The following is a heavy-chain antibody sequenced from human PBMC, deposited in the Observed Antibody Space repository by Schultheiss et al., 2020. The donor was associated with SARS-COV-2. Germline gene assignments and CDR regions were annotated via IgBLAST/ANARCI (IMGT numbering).Heavy chain of an antibody. CDR2: ISYDGSNK. CDR3: AKDFGVGATLMDY. D-gene: IGHD1-26*01. CDR1: GFTFSSYA. V-gene: IGHV3-30*18. Sequence: GGSLRLSCAASGFTFSSYAMSWVRQAPGKGLEWVAVISYDGSNKYYADSVKGRFTISRDNSKNTLYLQMNSLRAEDTAVYYCAKDFGVGATLMDYWGQGTLVTVSS. J-gene: IGHJ4*02.